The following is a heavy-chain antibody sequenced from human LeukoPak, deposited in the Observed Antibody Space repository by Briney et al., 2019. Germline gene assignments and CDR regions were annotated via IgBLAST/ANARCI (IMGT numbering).Heavy chain of an antibody. CDR1: GFTFSSYA. J-gene: IGHJ5*02. Sequence: PGGSLRLSCAASGFTFSSYAMSWVRQAPGKGLEWVSGISGNGGSTYYAASVKGRFTISRDNSKNTLYLQMNSLRAEDTAVYYCAKLKACTNGVCYTGWFDPWGQGTLVTVSS. D-gene: IGHD2-8*01. CDR3: AKLKACTNGVCYTGWFDP. V-gene: IGHV3-23*01. CDR2: ISGNGGST.